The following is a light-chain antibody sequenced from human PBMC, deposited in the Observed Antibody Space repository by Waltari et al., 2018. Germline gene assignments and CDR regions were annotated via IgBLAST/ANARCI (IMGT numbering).Light chain of an antibody. Sequence: MTQSPATLSVSPGERATLSCRASQSVSRNLAWYQQKPGMVPELLIYAASTLQSGVPSRFSGSGSGTDFTLTISSLQPEDVATYYCQKYNSAPYTFGQGTKLEIK. V-gene: IGKV1-27*01. CDR3: QKYNSAPYT. CDR1: QSVSRN. CDR2: AAS. J-gene: IGKJ2*01.